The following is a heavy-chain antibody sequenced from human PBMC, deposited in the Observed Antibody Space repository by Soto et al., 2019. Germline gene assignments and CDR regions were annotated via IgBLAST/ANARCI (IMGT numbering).Heavy chain of an antibody. CDR3: ARVGSSGWFDY. Sequence: PSETLSLTCTVSGGSVSSGSYYWSWIRQPPGKGLEWIGYIYYSGSTNYNPSLKSRVTISVDTSKNQFSLKLSSVTAADTAVYYCARVGSSGWFDYWGQGTLVTVSS. J-gene: IGHJ4*02. V-gene: IGHV4-61*01. D-gene: IGHD6-19*01. CDR1: GGSVSSGSYY. CDR2: IYYSGST.